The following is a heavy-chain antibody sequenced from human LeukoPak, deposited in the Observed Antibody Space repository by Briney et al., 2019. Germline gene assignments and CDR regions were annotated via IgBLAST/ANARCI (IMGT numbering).Heavy chain of an antibody. CDR1: GGSITSSSYY. V-gene: IGHV4-39*01. J-gene: IGHJ6*03. CDR3: ARLIYYGSGSYRNYYMAV. D-gene: IGHD3-10*01. Sequence: SETMSLTCTVSGGSITSSSYYWGWIRQSPGKGLEWIGSIYYSGSTYYNPSVKSRATISADTSKSQLSLKLSPVTAADTAVYYCARLIYYGSGSYRNYYMAVWGKETTVTVSS. CDR2: IYYSGST.